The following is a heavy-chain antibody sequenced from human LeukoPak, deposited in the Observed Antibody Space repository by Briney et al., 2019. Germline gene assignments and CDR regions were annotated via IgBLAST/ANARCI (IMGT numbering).Heavy chain of an antibody. Sequence: PSETLSLTCTVSGGSISSYYWSWIRQPAGKGLEWIGRVYTSGSTNYNPSLKSRVTMSVDTSKNQFSLKLSSVTAADTAVYYCARVSLDYGDYQARFDPWGQGTLVTVSS. CDR2: VYTSGST. J-gene: IGHJ5*02. CDR3: ARVSLDYGDYQARFDP. V-gene: IGHV4-4*07. D-gene: IGHD4-17*01. CDR1: GGSISSYY.